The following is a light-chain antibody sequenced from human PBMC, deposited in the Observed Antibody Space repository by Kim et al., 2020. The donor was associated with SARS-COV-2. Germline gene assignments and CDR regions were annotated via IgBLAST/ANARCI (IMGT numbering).Light chain of an antibody. J-gene: IGKJ2*03. CDR2: CAS. V-gene: IGKV3-20*01. CDR1: QSVSSSY. Sequence: PGEIATHYYRASQSVSSSYLAWYQQKPGQAPRLLIYCASSRATGIPDRFSGSGSGTDFTLTISRLEPEDFAVYYCQQYGSSPPYSFGQGTKLEI. CDR3: QQYGSSPPYS.